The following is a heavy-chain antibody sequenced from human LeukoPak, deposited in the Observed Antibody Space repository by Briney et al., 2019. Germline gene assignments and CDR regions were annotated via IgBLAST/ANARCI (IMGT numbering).Heavy chain of an antibody. D-gene: IGHD6-13*01. V-gene: IGHV3-23*01. CDR1: GSTLSSYA. CDR2: ISGSGGST. Sequence: GGSLRLSCAASGSTLSSYAMSWVRQAPGKGLEWVSAISGSGGSTYYADSVKGRFTISRDNSKNTLYLQMNRLRAEDTAVYYCAKLTRGSWPYYFDYSGQGTLVTVSS. J-gene: IGHJ4*02. CDR3: AKLTRGSWPYYFDY.